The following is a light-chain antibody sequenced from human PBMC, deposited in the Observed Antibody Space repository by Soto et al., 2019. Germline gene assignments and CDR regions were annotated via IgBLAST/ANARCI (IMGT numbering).Light chain of an antibody. V-gene: IGKV3-20*01. Sequence: EIVLTQSPGTLSLSPGERATLSCRASQSVSSSYLVWYQQKPGQAPRLLIYGTSVRATGIPDRFSGSGSGTDFTLTINRLEPEDFAVYYCQQYGSSPLYTFGQGTKLEIK. CDR2: GTS. CDR1: QSVSSSY. J-gene: IGKJ2*01. CDR3: QQYGSSPLYT.